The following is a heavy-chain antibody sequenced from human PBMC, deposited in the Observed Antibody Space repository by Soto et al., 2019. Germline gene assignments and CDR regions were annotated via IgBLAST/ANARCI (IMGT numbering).Heavy chain of an antibody. CDR3: ARSSGGVFGIIIEGSNWLDP. Sequence: ASVKVSCRASGGTLTDNYLHWGRQAPGKGLECRGWMNPGSGSTRFAHSFHGRITMTTDTSTSTVYMELRSLRSEDTAVYYCARSSGGVFGIIIEGSNWLDPWGQGSLVTVSS. CDR1: GGTLTDNY. V-gene: IGHV1-46*01. D-gene: IGHD3-16*02. CDR2: MNPGSGST. J-gene: IGHJ5*02.